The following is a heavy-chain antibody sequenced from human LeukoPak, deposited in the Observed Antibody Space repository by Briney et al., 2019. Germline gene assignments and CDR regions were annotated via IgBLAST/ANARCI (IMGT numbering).Heavy chain of an antibody. CDR3: AKVGDFGGNSFHY. Sequence: GGSLRLSCAASGFPFSSYAMSWVRQAPGKGLEWVSGIGGSGGSTYYADSVKGRFTISRDNSKNTLFLQMNSLRAEDTAVYYCAKVGDFGGNSFHYWGQGTLVTVSS. J-gene: IGHJ4*02. CDR1: GFPFSSYA. CDR2: IGGSGGST. V-gene: IGHV3-23*01. D-gene: IGHD4-23*01.